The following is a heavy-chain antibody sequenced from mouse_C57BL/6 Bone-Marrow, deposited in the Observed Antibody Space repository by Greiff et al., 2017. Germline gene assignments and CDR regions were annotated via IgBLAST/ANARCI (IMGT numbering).Heavy chain of an antibody. J-gene: IGHJ3*01. Sequence: VQLQQSGPGLVQPSQCLSITCTVSGFSFTSYGVHWVRQSPGKGLEWLGEIWSGGSTDYNAAFISRLSISKDNSKSQVFFKMNSLQADDTAIYYCARNSREANYYGSSYRCAYWGQGTLVTVSA. CDR1: GFSFTSYG. CDR2: IWSGGST. V-gene: IGHV2-2*01. CDR3: ARNSREANYYGSSYRCAY. D-gene: IGHD1-1*01.